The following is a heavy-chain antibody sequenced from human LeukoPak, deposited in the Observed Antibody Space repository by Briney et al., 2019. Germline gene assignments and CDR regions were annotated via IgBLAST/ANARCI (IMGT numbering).Heavy chain of an antibody. D-gene: IGHD2-2*01. CDR1: GYTLTELS. Sequence: ASVKVSCKVSGYTLTELSMHWVRQAPGKGLGGREVFNLKNGKTIYAQKFQGRVTMTEDTSTDTAYMELSSLRSEDTAVYYCATGGLCSSTSCYAGIYYYGMDVWGKGTTVTVSS. CDR2: FNLKNGKT. J-gene: IGHJ6*04. V-gene: IGHV1-24*01. CDR3: ATGGLCSSTSCYAGIYYYGMDV.